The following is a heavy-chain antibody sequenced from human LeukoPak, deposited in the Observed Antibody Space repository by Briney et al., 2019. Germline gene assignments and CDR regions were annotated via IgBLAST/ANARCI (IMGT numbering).Heavy chain of an antibody. CDR3: ARDYDSSGYYEEGNWFDP. CDR2: INPNSGGT. J-gene: IGHJ5*02. D-gene: IGHD3-22*01. CDR1: GYTFTGYY. Sequence: ASVKVSCKTSGYTFTGYYMHWVRQAPGQGLEWMGWINPNSGGTNYAQKFQGRVTMTRDTSISTAYMELSRLRSDDTAVYYCARDYDSSGYYEEGNWFDPWGQGTLVTVSS. V-gene: IGHV1-2*02.